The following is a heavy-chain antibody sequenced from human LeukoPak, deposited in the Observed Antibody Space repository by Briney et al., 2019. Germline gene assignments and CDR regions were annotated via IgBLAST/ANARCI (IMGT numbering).Heavy chain of an antibody. D-gene: IGHD5-24*01. CDR3: ARVDNLDDAFDI. CDR1: GYIFTGYY. Sequence: GASVKVSCKAYGYIFTGYYMHWVRQAPGQGLEWMGWINPNSGDTNYAQKLQGGVTMTRDTSISTAYLELSRLRSDDTAVYYCARVDNLDDAFDIWGQGTMVTVSS. CDR2: INPNSGDT. V-gene: IGHV1-2*02. J-gene: IGHJ3*02.